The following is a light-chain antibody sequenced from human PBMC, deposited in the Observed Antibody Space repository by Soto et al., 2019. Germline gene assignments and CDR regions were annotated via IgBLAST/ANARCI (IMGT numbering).Light chain of an antibody. J-gene: IGKJ5*01. CDR2: GAS. CDR3: QQRNYWQVT. CDR1: QSISTY. Sequence: EIVMTQSPASLSVSPGERATLSCRANQSISTYLAWYQQKPGQAPRLLIYGASTRATGIPVRFSGSGSGTDFTLTISSLEPEDFAVYYCQQRNYWQVTFGQGTRLEIK. V-gene: IGKV3-15*01.